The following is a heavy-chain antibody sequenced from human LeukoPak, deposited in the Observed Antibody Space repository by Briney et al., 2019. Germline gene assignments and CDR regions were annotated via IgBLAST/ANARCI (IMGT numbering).Heavy chain of an antibody. CDR2: ISAYTGST. CDR1: GYTFINYG. V-gene: IGHV1-18*01. Sequence: GSVKVSCNASGYTFINYGLTWVRQAPGQGFQWIGWISAYTGSTNYAQKFQGRVTMPTDPSTSTAYIELRSLTSNDAAVYYCARTVGATGAFDIWGQATMVIVSS. CDR3: ARTVGATGAFDI. D-gene: IGHD1-26*01. J-gene: IGHJ3*02.